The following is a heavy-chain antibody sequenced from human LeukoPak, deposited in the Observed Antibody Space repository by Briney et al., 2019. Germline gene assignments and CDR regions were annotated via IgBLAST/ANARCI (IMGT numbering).Heavy chain of an antibody. CDR3: ARQDYDLLTGHPGIFDY. J-gene: IGHJ4*02. CDR2: IYYSGST. Sequence: PSETLSLTCTVSGGSISSYYWSWIRQPPGKGLEWIGYIYYSGSTNYNPSLKSRVTISVDTSKNQFSLKLSSVTAADTALYYCARQDYDLLTGHPGIFDYWGQGTLVTVSS. D-gene: IGHD3-9*01. V-gene: IGHV4-59*01. CDR1: GGSISSYY.